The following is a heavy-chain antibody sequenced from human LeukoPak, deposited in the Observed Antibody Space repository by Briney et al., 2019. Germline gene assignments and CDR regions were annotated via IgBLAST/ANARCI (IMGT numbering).Heavy chain of an antibody. D-gene: IGHD3-22*01. V-gene: IGHV4-59*01. CDR3: ARVLQSSGYYPTPGFDP. CDR1: GGSISSYY. CDR2: IYYSGST. J-gene: IGHJ5*02. Sequence: SETLSLTCTVSGGSISSYYWSWIRQPPGKGLEWIGYIYYSGSTNYNPSLKSRVTISVDTSKNQFSLKLSSVTAADTAVYYSARVLQSSGYYPTPGFDPWGQGTLVTVSS.